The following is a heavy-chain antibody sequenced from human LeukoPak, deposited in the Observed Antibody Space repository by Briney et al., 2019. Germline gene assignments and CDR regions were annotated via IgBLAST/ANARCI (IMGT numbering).Heavy chain of an antibody. CDR3: ARHQGSGWQSSAYYFDY. V-gene: IGHV3-7*02. CDR1: GFTFSSYW. J-gene: IGHJ4*02. D-gene: IGHD6-19*01. CDR2: IKQDGSEK. Sequence: PGGSLRLSCEASGFTFSSYWMRWVRQAPGKGLEWVANIKQDGSEKYHVDSVKGRFTISRDNAKNSLYLQMNSLRAEDTAVFYCARHQGSGWQSSAYYFDYWGQGTLVTVSS.